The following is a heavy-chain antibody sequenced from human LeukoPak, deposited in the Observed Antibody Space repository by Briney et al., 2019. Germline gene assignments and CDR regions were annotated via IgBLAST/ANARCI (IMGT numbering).Heavy chain of an antibody. V-gene: IGHV3-66*04. CDR1: GFTFSSYA. Sequence: GGSLRLSCAASGFTFSSYAMSWVRQAPGKGLEWVSVIYTGGNTYYADSVKGRFSISRDVPKNTVNLQMNSLRAEDTAVYYCARRYYNMDVWGQGTTVTVSS. J-gene: IGHJ6*02. CDR3: ARRYYNMDV. CDR2: IYTGGNT.